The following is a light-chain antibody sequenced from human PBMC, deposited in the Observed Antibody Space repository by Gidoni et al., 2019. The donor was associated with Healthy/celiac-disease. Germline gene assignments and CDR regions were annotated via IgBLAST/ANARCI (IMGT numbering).Light chain of an antibody. CDR2: AAS. CDR1: QSISSY. CDR3: QQSYSTPVT. V-gene: IGKV1-39*01. J-gene: IGKJ3*01. Sequence: IQPTQSPSSLSASVGDRVTITCRASQSISSYLNWYQQKPGKAPKLLIYAASSLHSGVPSRFSGSGSGTDFTLTISSLQPEDFATYYCQQSYSTPVTFGPGTKVDIK.